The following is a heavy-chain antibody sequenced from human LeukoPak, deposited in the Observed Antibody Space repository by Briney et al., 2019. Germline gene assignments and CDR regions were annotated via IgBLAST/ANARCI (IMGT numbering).Heavy chain of an antibody. CDR3: ANEEQWLATFDY. J-gene: IGHJ4*02. CDR2: ISSSSSTI. V-gene: IGHV3-48*01. D-gene: IGHD6-19*01. Sequence: GGSLRLSCAASGFTFSSYSMNWVRQAPGKGLEWVSYISSSSSTIYYADSVKGRFTISRDNSKNTLYLQMNSLRAEDTAVYYCANEEQWLATFDYWGQGTLVTVSS. CDR1: GFTFSSYS.